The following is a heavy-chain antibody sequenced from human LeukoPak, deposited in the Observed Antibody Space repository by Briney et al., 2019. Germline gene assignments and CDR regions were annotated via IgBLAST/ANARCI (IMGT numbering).Heavy chain of an antibody. V-gene: IGHV3-33*01. J-gene: IGHJ6*03. CDR1: GFTFSSYG. CDR3: ARGVGLLFYGRGYYMDV. Sequence: GGSLRLSCAASGFTFSSYGMHWVRQAPGKGLEWVAVIWYDGSNKYYVDSVKGRFTISRDDSKNTLYLQMNSLRAEDTAVYYCARGVGLLFYGRGYYMDVWGKGTTVTVSS. D-gene: IGHD3-3*01. CDR2: IWYDGSNK.